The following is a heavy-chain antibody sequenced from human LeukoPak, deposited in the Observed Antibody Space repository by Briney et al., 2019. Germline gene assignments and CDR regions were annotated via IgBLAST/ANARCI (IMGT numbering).Heavy chain of an antibody. V-gene: IGHV3-20*04. D-gene: IGHD3-22*01. J-gene: IGHJ3*02. Sequence: GGSLRLSSAASGFTFDDYGMSWVRQAPGKGLEWVSGINWNGGSTGYADSVKGRFTISRDNAKNSLYLQMNSLRAEDTALYYCAREAYYDSSGYYLVAFDIWGQGTMVTVSS. CDR1: GFTFDDYG. CDR2: INWNGGST. CDR3: AREAYYDSSGYYLVAFDI.